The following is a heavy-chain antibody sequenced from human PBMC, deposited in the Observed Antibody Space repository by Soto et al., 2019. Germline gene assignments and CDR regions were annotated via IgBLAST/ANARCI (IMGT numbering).Heavy chain of an antibody. D-gene: IGHD1-26*01. Sequence: GGSLRLSCAASGFTFSSYAMSWVRQAPGKGLEWVSAISGSGGSTYYADSVKGRFTISRDNSKNTLYLQMNSLRAEDTAVYYCASSGSLYGYYGMDVWGQGTTVTVS. CDR3: ASSGSLYGYYGMDV. CDR2: ISGSGGST. V-gene: IGHV3-23*01. CDR1: GFTFSSYA. J-gene: IGHJ6*02.